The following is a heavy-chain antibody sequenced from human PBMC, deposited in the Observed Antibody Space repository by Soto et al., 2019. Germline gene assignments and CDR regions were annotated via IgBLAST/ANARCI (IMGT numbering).Heavy chain of an antibody. CDR1: GGSVSTGVHY. D-gene: IGHD6-13*01. Sequence: QVQLQESGPGLVKPLETLSLTCTVSVSGGSVSTGVHYWSWIRQPPGKGLEWIGYIYYSGSTNYNPSLKSRVTISVDTSKNQFSLKLTSVTAADTAVYYCARGYYTSWYWFDRWGRGTLVTVSS. CDR3: ARGYYTSWYWFDR. V-gene: IGHV4-61*08. CDR2: IYYSGST. J-gene: IGHJ2*01.